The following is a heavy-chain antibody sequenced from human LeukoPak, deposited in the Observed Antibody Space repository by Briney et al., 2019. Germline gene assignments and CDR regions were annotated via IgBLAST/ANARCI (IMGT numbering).Heavy chain of an antibody. J-gene: IGHJ3*02. CDR1: GFTFDDYA. V-gene: IGHV3-9*01. Sequence: GRSLRLSCAASGFTFDDYAMHWVRQAPGKGLEWVSGISWNSGSIGYADSVKGRFTISRDNAKNSLYLQMNSLRAEDTALYYCAKQKSIAAAGYAFDIWGQGTMVTVSS. CDR3: AKQKSIAAAGYAFDI. CDR2: ISWNSGSI. D-gene: IGHD6-13*01.